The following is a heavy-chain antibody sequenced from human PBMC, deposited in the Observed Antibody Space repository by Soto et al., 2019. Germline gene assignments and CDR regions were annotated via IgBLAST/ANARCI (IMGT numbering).Heavy chain of an antibody. CDR2: IYDSVNT. CDR1: GDSLSSGGHY. Sequence: QVQLQESGPGLVKPSQTLSLTCTVSGDSLSSGGHYWGWIRQHPGKGLEWIGHIYDSVNTYYSPSLRSRVTISADMSKNQFSLNLRSVTAADTAVYYCARVDHRGYFAILTDYWGQGTLVTVSS. D-gene: IGHD3-9*01. J-gene: IGHJ4*02. V-gene: IGHV4-31*03. CDR3: ARVDHRGYFAILTDY.